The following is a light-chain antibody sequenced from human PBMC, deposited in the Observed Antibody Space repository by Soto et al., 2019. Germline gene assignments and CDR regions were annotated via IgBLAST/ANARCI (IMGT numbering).Light chain of an antibody. J-gene: IGKJ5*01. V-gene: IGKV1-39*01. CDR2: AAS. Sequence: DIQMTPSPSSLSASVVDRVTLTCRASQSISSYLNWYQQKPGKAPKLLIYAASSLQSGVPPRFSGSGSGTDFTLTISSLQPEDFATYYCQQSYSTPPITFGQGTRLEIK. CDR1: QSISSY. CDR3: QQSYSTPPIT.